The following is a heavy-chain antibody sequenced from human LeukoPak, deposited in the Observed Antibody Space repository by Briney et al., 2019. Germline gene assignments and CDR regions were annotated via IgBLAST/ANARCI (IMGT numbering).Heavy chain of an antibody. V-gene: IGHV1-3*01. CDR2: INAGNGNT. Sequence: GASVKVSCKASGYTFTSYAMHWVRQAPGQRLEWVGWINAGNGNTKYSQKFQGRVTITRDTSASTAYMELSSLRSEDTAVYYCARARWGKEGGYYFDYWGQGTLVTVSS. J-gene: IGHJ4*02. CDR1: GYTFTSYA. D-gene: IGHD3-16*01. CDR3: ARARWGKEGGYYFDY.